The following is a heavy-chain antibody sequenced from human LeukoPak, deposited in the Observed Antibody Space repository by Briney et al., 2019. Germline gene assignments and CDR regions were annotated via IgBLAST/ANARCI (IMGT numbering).Heavy chain of an antibody. V-gene: IGHV3-23*01. CDR3: AKGLTFYCSGVAAENDAFDI. J-gene: IGHJ3*02. CDR2: ISGSGGST. CDR1: GFTFSSYA. D-gene: IGHD2-15*01. Sequence: GGSLRLSCAASGFTFSSYAMSWVRQAPGKGLEWVSAISGSGGSTYYADSVKGRFTISRDNSKNTLYLQVNSLRAEDTAVYYCAKGLTFYCSGVAAENDAFDIWGQGTMVTVSS.